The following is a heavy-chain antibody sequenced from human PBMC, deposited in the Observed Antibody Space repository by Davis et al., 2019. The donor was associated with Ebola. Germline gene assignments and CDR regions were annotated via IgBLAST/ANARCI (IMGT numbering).Heavy chain of an antibody. J-gene: IGHJ4*02. CDR1: GGSVGSDY. D-gene: IGHD2-15*01. CDR3: ARHPALYY. CDR2: INHGGST. Sequence: SETLSLTCSVSGGSVGSDYWTWIRQPPGKGLEWIGEINHGGSTNYNPSLKSRVTLSVNKSKNQFSLKVSSVTDADTAVYFCARHPALYYWGQGTLVTVSS. V-gene: IGHV4-34*01.